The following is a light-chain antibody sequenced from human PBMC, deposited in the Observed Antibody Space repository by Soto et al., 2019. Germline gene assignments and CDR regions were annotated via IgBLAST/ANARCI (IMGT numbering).Light chain of an antibody. CDR2: SNN. CDR1: RSNIGSNA. J-gene: IGLJ1*01. Sequence: QSVLTQPPSASGTPGQRLSISCSGSRSNIGSNAVNWYHQFPGTAPKLLIYSNNQRPAGVPDRFSGSKSGTAASLAISGLQSEDEADYYCAAWDDSLNGFVFGTGTKLTVL. CDR3: AAWDDSLNGFV. V-gene: IGLV1-44*01.